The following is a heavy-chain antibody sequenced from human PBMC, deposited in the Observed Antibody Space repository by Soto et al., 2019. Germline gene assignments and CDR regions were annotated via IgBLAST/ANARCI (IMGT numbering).Heavy chain of an antibody. J-gene: IGHJ5*02. D-gene: IGHD2-2*01. CDR1: GDSVSSNSAA. Sequence: SQTLSLTCAISGDSVSSNSAAWNWIRQSPSRGLEWLGRTYYRSKWYNDYAVSVESRITINPDPSKNQFSLQLNSVTPEDTAVYYCARGVIVVAAIRLVWFAPWGQGTLVTVSS. V-gene: IGHV6-1*01. CDR2: TYYRSKWYN. CDR3: ARGVIVVAAIRLVWFAP.